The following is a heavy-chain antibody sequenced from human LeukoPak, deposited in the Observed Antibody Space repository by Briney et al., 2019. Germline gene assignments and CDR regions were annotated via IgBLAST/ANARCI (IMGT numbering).Heavy chain of an antibody. Sequence: ASVKVSCKASGYTFTSYYMHWVRQAPGQGLEWIGIINPSGGSTSYAQKFQGRVTMTRDTSTSTVYMELSSLRSEDTAVYYCARDYGGLGGSYYIRGPPLWYFDLWGRGTLVTVSS. CDR1: GYTFTSYY. J-gene: IGHJ2*01. D-gene: IGHD1-26*01. CDR2: INPSGGST. CDR3: ARDYGGLGGSYYIRGPPLWYFDL. V-gene: IGHV1-46*01.